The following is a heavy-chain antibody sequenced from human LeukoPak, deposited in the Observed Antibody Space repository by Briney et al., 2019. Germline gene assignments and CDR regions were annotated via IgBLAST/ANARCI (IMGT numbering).Heavy chain of an antibody. V-gene: IGHV3-23*02. Sequence: GGSLRLSSAASGFTFSSYAMSWVRQAPGKGLEWVSSMSGSGGSTYYGDSVKGRFTISKDDSKITLYLQINSLRAEDTAIYYCARVRYGELDVWGQGTTVTVSS. CDR3: ARVRYGELDV. J-gene: IGHJ6*02. CDR1: GFTFSSYA. D-gene: IGHD4-17*01. CDR2: MSGSGGST.